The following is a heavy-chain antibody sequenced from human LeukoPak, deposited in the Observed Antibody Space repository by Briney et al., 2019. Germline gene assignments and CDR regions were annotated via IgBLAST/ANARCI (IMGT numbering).Heavy chain of an antibody. J-gene: IGHJ5*02. CDR2: ISWNSGSI. CDR3: AKDMGIAVAGASEGFDP. D-gene: IGHD6-19*01. CDR1: GFTFDDYA. Sequence: PGRSLRLSRAASGFTFDDYAMHWVRQAPGKGLEWVSGISWNSGSIGYADSVKGRFTISRDNAKNSLYLQMNSLRAEDTALYYCAKDMGIAVAGASEGFDPWGQGTLVTVSS. V-gene: IGHV3-9*01.